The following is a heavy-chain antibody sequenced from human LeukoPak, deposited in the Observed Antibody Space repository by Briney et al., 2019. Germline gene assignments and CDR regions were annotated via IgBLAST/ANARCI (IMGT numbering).Heavy chain of an antibody. V-gene: IGHV3-64D*08. J-gene: IGHJ4*02. CDR2: ISNNGGNT. CDR3: VRGDERCPAY. D-gene: IGHD5-24*01. Sequence: GGSLRLSCSASGFIFSAYAMHWVRQAPGKGLEYVAAISNNGGNTDDVDSVKGRFTISRDNSKNTLNLQMSSLRVEDTAVYYCVRGDERCPAYWGQGTLVTVSS. CDR1: GFIFSAYA.